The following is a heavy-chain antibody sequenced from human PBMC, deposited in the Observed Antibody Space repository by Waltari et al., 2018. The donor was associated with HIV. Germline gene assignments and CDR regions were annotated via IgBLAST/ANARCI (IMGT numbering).Heavy chain of an antibody. CDR1: GGSIGSYW. CDR2: LYDNGRT. CDR3: ATGGARGMDI. Sequence: QVQLQESGPGVVKSSEALSLHCSVSGGSIGSYWLNWVRQPPGKGLQWIGYLYDNGRTISNPPLRSRVTISSDASGKQFSLKLNFVTAADTAIYYCATGGARGMDIWGHGATVTVSS. J-gene: IGHJ6*02. V-gene: IGHV4-4*08.